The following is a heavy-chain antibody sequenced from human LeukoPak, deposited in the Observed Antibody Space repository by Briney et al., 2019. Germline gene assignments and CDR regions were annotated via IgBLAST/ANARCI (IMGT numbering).Heavy chain of an antibody. CDR2: ISGSGGST. CDR1: GFPFSTYA. D-gene: IGHD3-3*01. CDR3: ARALLYDFWSGSSYYMDV. Sequence: GGSLRLSCAASGFPFSTYAMSWVRQAPGKGLEWVSAISGSGGSTYYADSVKGRFTISRDNSKNTLYLQMNSLRAEDTAVYYCARALLYDFWSGSSYYMDVWGKGTRVTVSS. J-gene: IGHJ6*03. V-gene: IGHV3-23*01.